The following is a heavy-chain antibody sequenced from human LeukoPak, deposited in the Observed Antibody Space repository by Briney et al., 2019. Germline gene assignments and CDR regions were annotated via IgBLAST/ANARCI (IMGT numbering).Heavy chain of an antibody. CDR3: TTDPGPADYDY. Sequence: GGSLRLSCAASGFTFSNAWMSWVRQTPGKGLEWVGRIKSKTDGGTTDYAAPVKGRFTISRADSKNTLYLQMNSLKTEDTAVYYCTTDPGPADYDYWGQGTLVTVSS. CDR1: GFTFSNAW. J-gene: IGHJ4*02. CDR2: IKSKTDGGTT. V-gene: IGHV3-15*01. D-gene: IGHD2-8*02.